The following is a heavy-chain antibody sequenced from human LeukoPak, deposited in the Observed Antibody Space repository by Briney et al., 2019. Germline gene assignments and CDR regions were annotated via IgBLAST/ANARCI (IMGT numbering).Heavy chain of an antibody. CDR1: GFTFSSYA. Sequence: PGGSLRLSCAASGFTFSSYAMSWVRQAPGKGLEWVSAISGSGGSTYYADSVKGRFTISRDSSKNTLYLQMDTLRAEDTAVYYCAKVRDGYWRWAFDYWGQGTLVTVSS. D-gene: IGHD5-24*01. CDR3: AKVRDGYWRWAFDY. CDR2: ISGSGGST. J-gene: IGHJ4*02. V-gene: IGHV3-23*01.